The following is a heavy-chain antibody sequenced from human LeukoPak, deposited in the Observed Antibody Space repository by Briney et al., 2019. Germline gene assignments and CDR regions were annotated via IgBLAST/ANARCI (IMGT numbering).Heavy chain of an antibody. CDR1: GGSFSGYY. D-gene: IGHD6-19*01. V-gene: IGHV4-34*01. CDR2: INHSGST. CDR3: ARTYSSGWYLQHWFDP. J-gene: IGHJ5*02. Sequence: PSETLSLTCAAYGGSFSGYYWSWIRQPPGKGLEWIGEINHSGSTNYNPSLKSRVTISVDTSKNQFSLKLSSVTAADTAVYYCARTYSSGWYLQHWFDPWGQGTLVTVSS.